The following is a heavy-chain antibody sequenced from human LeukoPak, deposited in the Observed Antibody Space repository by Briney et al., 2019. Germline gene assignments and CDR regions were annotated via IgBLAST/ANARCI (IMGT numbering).Heavy chain of an antibody. CDR1: GFTFSSYG. V-gene: IGHV3-30*02. D-gene: IGHD3-3*01. CDR3: AKDEVLLEC. CDR2: IRYGGSNK. J-gene: IGHJ4*02. Sequence: PGGSLRLSCAASGFTFSSYGMHWVRQAPGKGLEWVAFIRYGGSNKYYADSVKGRFTISRDNSKNTLYLQMNSLRAEDTAMYYCAKDEVLLECWSEGTLVTVSS.